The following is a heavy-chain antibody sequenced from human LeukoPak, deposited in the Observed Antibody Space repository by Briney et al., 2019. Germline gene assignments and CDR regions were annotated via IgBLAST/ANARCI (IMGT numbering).Heavy chain of an antibody. Sequence: PGGSLRLSCAASGFTFSSYGMSWVRQAPGKGLEWVSAISGSGGSTYYADSVKGRFTISRDNSKNTLYLQMNSLRAEDTAVYYCARVGSDALSIAARTTLNYFDYWGQGTLVTASS. D-gene: IGHD6-6*01. J-gene: IGHJ4*02. CDR3: ARVGSDALSIAARTTLNYFDY. V-gene: IGHV3-23*01. CDR1: GFTFSSYG. CDR2: ISGSGGST.